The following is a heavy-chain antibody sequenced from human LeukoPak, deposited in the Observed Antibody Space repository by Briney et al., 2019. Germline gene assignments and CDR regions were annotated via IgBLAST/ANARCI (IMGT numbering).Heavy chain of an antibody. V-gene: IGHV4-59*08. CDR3: ASRRVGAFDY. CDR1: GGSISSYY. D-gene: IGHD1-26*01. CDR2: IYYSGST. J-gene: IGHJ4*02. Sequence: SETLSLTCAVSGGSISSYYWSWIRQPPGKGLEWIGYIYYSGSTNYNPSLKSRVTISIDTSKNQFSLKVSSVTAAGPAVYYCASRRVGAFDYWGQGTLVTVSS.